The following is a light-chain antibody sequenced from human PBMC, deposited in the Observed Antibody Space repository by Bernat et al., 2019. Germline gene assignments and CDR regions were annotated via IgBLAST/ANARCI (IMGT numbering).Light chain of an antibody. V-gene: IGLV2-23*02. CDR3: CSYAGPFTWV. CDR1: SSDVGNYNF. CDR2: AVN. Sequence: QSALTQPASVSESPGQSITISCTGTSSDVGNYNFVSWYQQYPGKAPKLMIYAVNKRPSGVSNSFSGSKSGNTASLTISGLQVEDEADYYCCSYAGPFTWVFGGGTKLTVL. J-gene: IGLJ3*02.